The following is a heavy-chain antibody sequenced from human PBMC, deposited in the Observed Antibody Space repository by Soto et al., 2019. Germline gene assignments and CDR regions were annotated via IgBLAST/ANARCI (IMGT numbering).Heavy chain of an antibody. CDR3: AKRGDASTLKWDYFDS. Sequence: PGGSLRLSCAASGFIFSSFAFYWVRQAPGKGLECVAAISVRSNTYYADSVKGRFTVSRDNSQSTVYLQMNSLGPGDTAMYYCAKRGDASTLKWDYFDSWGQGSLVTVSS. CDR1: GFIFSSFA. J-gene: IGHJ4*02. CDR2: ISVRSNT. D-gene: IGHD2-2*01. V-gene: IGHV3-23*01.